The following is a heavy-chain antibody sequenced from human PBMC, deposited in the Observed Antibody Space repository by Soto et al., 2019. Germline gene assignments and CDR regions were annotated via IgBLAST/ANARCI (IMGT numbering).Heavy chain of an antibody. CDR3: ARGSRPYYYGMDV. CDR2: INHSGST. CDR1: GGSFSGYY. D-gene: IGHD2-2*01. J-gene: IGHJ6*02. Sequence: SETLSLTCAVYGGSFSGYYWSWIRQPPGKGLEWIGEINHSGSTNYNPSLKSRVTISVDTSKNQFSLKLSSVTAADTAVYYCARGSRPYYYGMDVWGQGTTVTVSS. V-gene: IGHV4-34*01.